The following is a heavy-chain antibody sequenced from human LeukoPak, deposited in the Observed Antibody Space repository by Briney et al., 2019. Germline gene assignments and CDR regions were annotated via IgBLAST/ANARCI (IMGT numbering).Heavy chain of an antibody. V-gene: IGHV3-9*01. D-gene: IGHD3-22*01. CDR2: ISWNSGSI. CDR3: ARGIYYDSSGYLGAYYYYGMDV. CDR1: GFTFDDYA. J-gene: IGHJ6*02. Sequence: PGGSLRLSCAASGFTFDDYAMHWVRQAPGKGLEWVSGISWNSGSIGYADSVKGRFTISRDNAKNSLYLQMNSLRAEDTAVYYCARGIYYDSSGYLGAYYYYGMDVWGQGTTVTVSS.